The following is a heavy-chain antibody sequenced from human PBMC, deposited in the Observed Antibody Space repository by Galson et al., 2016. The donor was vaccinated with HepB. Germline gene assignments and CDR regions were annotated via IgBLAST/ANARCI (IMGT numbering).Heavy chain of an antibody. Sequence: SLRLSCAASGFTLRSYGVHWVRQAPGKGLEWVALIWSDGSNKNYADSVKGRFTISRANGKKTMYLQMNSLRAEDTALYYCARGRRGAISDFFDSWGQGTLVTVSS. J-gene: IGHJ4*02. CDR1: GFTLRSYG. D-gene: IGHD3-10*01. V-gene: IGHV3-33*01. CDR3: ARGRRGAISDFFDS. CDR2: IWSDGSNK.